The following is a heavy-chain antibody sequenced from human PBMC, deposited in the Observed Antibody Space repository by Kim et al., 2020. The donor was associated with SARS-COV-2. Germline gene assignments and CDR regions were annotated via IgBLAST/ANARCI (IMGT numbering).Heavy chain of an antibody. CDR2: NT. V-gene: IGHV1-18*01. J-gene: IGHJ4*02. CDR3: ATLNRAMVGY. Sequence: NTNYAQKHQGRVTMTTDTSTSTAYMELRSLRSDDTAVYYCATLNRAMVGYWGQGTLVTVSS.